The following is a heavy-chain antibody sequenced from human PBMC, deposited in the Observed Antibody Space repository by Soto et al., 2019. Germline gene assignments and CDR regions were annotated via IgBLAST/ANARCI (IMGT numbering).Heavy chain of an antibody. Sequence: ASVKVSCKASGGTFSSYAISWVRQAPGQGLEWMGGIIPIFGTANYAQKFQGRVTITADKSTSTAYMELSSLRSEDTAVYYCARETHRHVLRFLEWLSYYYGMDVWGQGTTVTVPS. V-gene: IGHV1-69*06. CDR2: IIPIFGTA. J-gene: IGHJ6*02. D-gene: IGHD3-3*01. CDR3: ARETHRHVLRFLEWLSYYYGMDV. CDR1: GGTFSSYA.